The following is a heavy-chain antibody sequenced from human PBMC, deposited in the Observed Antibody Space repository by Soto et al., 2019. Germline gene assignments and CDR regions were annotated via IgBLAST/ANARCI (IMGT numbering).Heavy chain of an antibody. V-gene: IGHV3-30-3*01. Sequence: QVQLVESGGGVVQPGRSLRLSCAASGFTFSSYAMHWVRQAPGKGLEWVAVISYDGSNKYYADSVKGRFTISRDNSKNTLYLQMNSLRAEDTAVYYCARDLEDAGYYCYYGMDVWGQGTTVTVSS. CDR2: ISYDGSNK. CDR1: GFTFSSYA. J-gene: IGHJ6*02. CDR3: ARDLEDAGYYCYYGMDV. D-gene: IGHD1-1*01.